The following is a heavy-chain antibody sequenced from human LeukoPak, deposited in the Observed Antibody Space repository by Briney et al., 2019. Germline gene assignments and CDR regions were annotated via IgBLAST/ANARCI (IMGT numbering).Heavy chain of an antibody. Sequence: PSETLSLTCTVSGASLSSGGYDWYWIRQPAGKGLEWIGHIYTSGSTDYNPSLKSRFTISVATSKNQFSLKLTSVTAADTAVYYCTKGRGIWGQGTLVTVSS. V-gene: IGHV4-61*09. J-gene: IGHJ4*02. D-gene: IGHD3-10*01. CDR2: IYTSGST. CDR1: GASLSSGGYD. CDR3: TKGRGI.